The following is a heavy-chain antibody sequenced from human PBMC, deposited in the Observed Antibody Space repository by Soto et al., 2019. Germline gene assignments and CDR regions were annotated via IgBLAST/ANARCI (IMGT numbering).Heavy chain of an antibody. J-gene: IGHJ4*02. V-gene: IGHV3-23*01. Sequence: GGSLRLSCAASGFTFGSYAMSWVRQAPGKGLEWVSAISGSGGSTYYADSVKGRFTISRDNSKNTLYLQMNSLRAEDTAVYYCAKDRVGIFYDFWSGYSPFDYWGQGTLVTVSS. CDR2: ISGSGGST. CDR1: GFTFGSYA. D-gene: IGHD3-3*01. CDR3: AKDRVGIFYDFWSGYSPFDY.